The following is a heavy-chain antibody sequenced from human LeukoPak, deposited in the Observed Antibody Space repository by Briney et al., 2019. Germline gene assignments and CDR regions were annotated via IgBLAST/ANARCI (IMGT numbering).Heavy chain of an antibody. CDR1: GGSISSYY. D-gene: IGHD2-21*01. CDR3: ARAPTIDCYFDY. CDR2: IYYSGST. Sequence: SETLSLTCTVSGGSISSYYWSWIRQPPGKGLEWIGYIYYSGSTNYNPSLKSRVTISVDTSKDQFSLKLSSVTAADTAVYYCARAPTIDCYFDYWGQGTLVTVSS. V-gene: IGHV4-59*01. J-gene: IGHJ4*02.